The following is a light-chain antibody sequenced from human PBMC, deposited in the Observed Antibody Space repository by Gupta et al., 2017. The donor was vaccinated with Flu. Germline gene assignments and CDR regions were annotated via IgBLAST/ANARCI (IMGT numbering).Light chain of an antibody. CDR3: QHYNSSSWT. CDR2: RAS. J-gene: IGKJ1*01. V-gene: IGKV1-5*03. CDR1: QSISRY. Sequence: DIQMTQSPSTLSASVGDRVTITCRASQSISRYLAWYQQKPGKAPKLLIYRASTLESGVPLRFSGSGSGTEFTLTISSRQPDDFATYYCQHYNSSSWTFGQGTXVEIK.